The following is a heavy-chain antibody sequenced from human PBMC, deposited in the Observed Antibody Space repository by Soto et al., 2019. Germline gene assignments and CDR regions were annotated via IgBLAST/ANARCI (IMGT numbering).Heavy chain of an antibody. D-gene: IGHD3-22*01. J-gene: IGHJ5*02. Sequence: ASVKVSCKASGGTFSSYAISWVRQAPGQGLEWMGGIIPIFGTANYAQKFQGRVTITADESTSTAYMELSSLRSEDAAVYYCARILYYDSSGYSDWFDPWGQGTLVTVSS. CDR2: IIPIFGTA. V-gene: IGHV1-69*13. CDR3: ARILYYDSSGYSDWFDP. CDR1: GGTFSSYA.